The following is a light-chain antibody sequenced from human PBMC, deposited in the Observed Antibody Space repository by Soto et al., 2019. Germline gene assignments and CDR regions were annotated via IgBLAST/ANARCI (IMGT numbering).Light chain of an antibody. J-gene: IGKJ4*01. CDR3: QQFGDSLT. CDR1: QSVSSY. CDR2: GAS. V-gene: IGKV3-11*01. Sequence: EIVLTQSPATLSLSPGERATLSCWASQSVSSYLAWYQHKPGQAPRLLIYGASNRATGIPARFSGSGSGTDFTLTVSRLEPEDFAVYYCQQFGDSLTFGGGTKVDIK.